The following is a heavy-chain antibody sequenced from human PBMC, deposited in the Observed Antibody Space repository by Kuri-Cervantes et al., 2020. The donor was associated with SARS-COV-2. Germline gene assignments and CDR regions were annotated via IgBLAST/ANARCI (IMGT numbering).Heavy chain of an antibody. J-gene: IGHJ4*02. CDR2: INPNTGGT. D-gene: IGHD3-10*01. V-gene: IGHV1-2*04. CDR1: GYTFSDYD. Sequence: ASVKVSCKASGYTFSDYDIHWVRQAPGQGLEWVGWINPNTGGTDYAQKFQGWVTITRDTSLSTAYMELSRLRSDDTAFYYCARGEGVRGLMVMFRWRGAGPLDFWGQGSPVTVSS. CDR3: ARGEGVRGLMVMFRWRGAGPLDF.